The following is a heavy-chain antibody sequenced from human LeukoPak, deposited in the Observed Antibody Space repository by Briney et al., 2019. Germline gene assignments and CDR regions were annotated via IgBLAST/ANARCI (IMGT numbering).Heavy chain of an antibody. J-gene: IGHJ3*01. V-gene: IGHV3-13*01. CDR1: GFTFSYYD. CDR3: IRDLGLSHAYGAFDV. Sequence: PGGSLRLSCAASGFTFSYYDMHWVSQVTGKSLEWVSGIGKDGSTYYPGSVKGRFTISRENAKNSLYLQMNSLRAEDTAVYYCIRDLGLSHAYGAFDVWGQGTMVTVSS. CDR2: IGKDGST. D-gene: IGHD3-16*01.